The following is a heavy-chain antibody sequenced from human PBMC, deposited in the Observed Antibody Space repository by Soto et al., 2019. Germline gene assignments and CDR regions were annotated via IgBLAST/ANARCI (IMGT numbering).Heavy chain of an antibody. D-gene: IGHD2-2*01. CDR1: GGSISSYY. J-gene: IGHJ5*02. V-gene: IGHV4-59*04. Sequence: PSETLSLTCTVSGGSISSYYWGWIRQPPGKGLEWIGCIYYSGTSSYNPSLKSRVTMSVDTSKKQLSLRLSSVTAADTAVYYCARLHCDSPNCVPLDPWGQGTLVTVSS. CDR2: IYYSGTS. CDR3: ARLHCDSPNCVPLDP.